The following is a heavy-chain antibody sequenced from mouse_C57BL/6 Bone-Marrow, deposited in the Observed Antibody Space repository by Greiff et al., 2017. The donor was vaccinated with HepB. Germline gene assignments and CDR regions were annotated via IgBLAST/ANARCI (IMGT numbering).Heavy chain of an antibody. Sequence: EVKLMESGGGLVQPGGSLKLSCAASGFTFSDYYMYWVRQTPEKRLEWVAYISNGGGSTYYPYTVKGRFTISRDNAKNTLYLQMSRLKSEDTAMYYCARHRIYSAGYYAMDYWGQGTSVTVSS. CDR3: ARHRIYSAGYYAMDY. CDR2: ISNGGGST. V-gene: IGHV5-12*01. J-gene: IGHJ4*01. CDR1: GFTFSDYY. D-gene: IGHD2-1*01.